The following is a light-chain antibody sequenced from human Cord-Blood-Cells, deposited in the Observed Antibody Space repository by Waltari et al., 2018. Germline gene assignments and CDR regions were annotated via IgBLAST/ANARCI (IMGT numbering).Light chain of an antibody. V-gene: IGLV2-8*01. CDR3: SSYAGSNNVV. CDR1: SSDVGGYNY. CDR2: EVS. J-gene: IGLJ2*01. Sequence: QSALTQPPSAPGSPGQSVPLSCTGTSSDVGGYNYVSWYQQHPGKAPKLMIYEVSKRPSGVPDRFSGSKSGNTASLTVSGLQAEDEADYYCSSYAGSNNVVFGGGTKLTVL.